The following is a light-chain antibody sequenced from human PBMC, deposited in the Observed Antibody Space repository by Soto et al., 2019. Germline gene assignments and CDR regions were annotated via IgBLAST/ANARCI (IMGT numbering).Light chain of an antibody. CDR2: DAS. Sequence: EIVLTQSPGPLSLSPGERGTLSCRASQNLGTLYLAWFQQRPGQAPRLLIYDASSRATGIPARFSGSGSGTDFTLTISSLEPEDFAVYYCQQHSNWPLTFGGGTKVDIK. CDR3: QQHSNWPLT. CDR1: QNLGTLY. V-gene: IGKV3-11*01. J-gene: IGKJ4*01.